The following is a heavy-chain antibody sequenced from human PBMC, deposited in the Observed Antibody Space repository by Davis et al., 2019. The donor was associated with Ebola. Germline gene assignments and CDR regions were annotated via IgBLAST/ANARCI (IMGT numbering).Heavy chain of an antibody. CDR3: AKVENGI. J-gene: IGHJ3*02. D-gene: IGHD1-1*01. CDR1: GFIFSNYG. V-gene: IGHV3-30*18. Sequence: PGGSLRLSCAASGFIFSNYGMHWVRQAPGKGLEWVAVISYDGSNKYYADSVKGRFTISRDNSKNTLYLQMNSLRAEDTAVYYCAKVENGIWGQGTMVTVSS. CDR2: ISYDGSNK.